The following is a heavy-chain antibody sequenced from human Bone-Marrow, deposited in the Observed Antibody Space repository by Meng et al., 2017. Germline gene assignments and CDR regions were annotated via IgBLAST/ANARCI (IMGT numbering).Heavy chain of an antibody. V-gene: IGHV3-23*01. D-gene: IGHD1-26*01. Sequence: GGSLRLSCAASGFTFSSYAMNWVRQAPGKGLEWVSIISGSGGTTYYADSVKGRFTISRDNSENTLYLQMNSLRAGDTAVYYCAKDSSGGSFFDCWGQGTLVTVSS. CDR3: AKDSSGGSFFDC. CDR2: ISGSGGTT. CDR1: GFTFSSYA. J-gene: IGHJ5*01.